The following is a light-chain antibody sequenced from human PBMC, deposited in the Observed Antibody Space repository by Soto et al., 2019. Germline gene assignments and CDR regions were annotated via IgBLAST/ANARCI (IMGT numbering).Light chain of an antibody. CDR1: QSISSW. Sequence: DIQMTQSPSTLSAFVGDRVIITCRASQSISSWFAWYQQKQGKAPKFLIYDASSLGSGVPSRFSGSGTGAEFTLTISSLQPDDSATYYCQQYSSYPLTFGQGTKLEIK. J-gene: IGKJ2*01. CDR3: QQYSSYPLT. CDR2: DAS. V-gene: IGKV1-5*01.